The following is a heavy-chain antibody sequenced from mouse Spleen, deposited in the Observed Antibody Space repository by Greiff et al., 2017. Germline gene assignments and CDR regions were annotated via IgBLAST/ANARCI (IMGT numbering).Heavy chain of an antibody. CDR2: ISSASNTI. Sequence: DVMLVESGGGLVKPGGSLKLSCAASGFTFSDYGMHWVRQAPEKGLEWIAYISSASNTIYYADTMKGRFTISRDNAKNTLFLQMTSLRSEDTAMYYCTSITTATVAYWGQGTLVTVSA. CDR1: GFTFSDYG. V-gene: IGHV5-17*01. J-gene: IGHJ3*01. D-gene: IGHD1-2*01. CDR3: TSITTATVAY.